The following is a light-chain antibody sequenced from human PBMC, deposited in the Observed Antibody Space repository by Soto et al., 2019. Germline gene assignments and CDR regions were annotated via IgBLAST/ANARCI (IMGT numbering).Light chain of an antibody. J-gene: IGKJ2*01. CDR1: QSISSW. Sequence: DIQMTQSPSTLSASVGDRVTITCRASQSISSWLAWYQQKPGKAPKLLIYDASSLESGVPSRFSGSGSGTEFTLTISSLQPVDFATYYCQQYNSYSSYTFGQGTKLEIK. CDR2: DAS. V-gene: IGKV1-5*01. CDR3: QQYNSYSSYT.